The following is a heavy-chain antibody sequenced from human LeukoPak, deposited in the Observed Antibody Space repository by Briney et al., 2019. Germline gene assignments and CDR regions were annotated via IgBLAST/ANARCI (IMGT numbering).Heavy chain of an antibody. CDR2: ISSSGSFI. J-gene: IGHJ3*02. Sequence: GSLRLSCAASGFTFSDYYMSWIRQAPGKGLEWVSYISSSGSFIYYADSVKGRFTISGDNANNSLYLQMNSLRAEDTAVYYCARAWSRVDPFDIWGQGTMVTVSS. CDR1: GFTFSDYY. CDR3: ARAWSRVDPFDI. V-gene: IGHV3-11*04. D-gene: IGHD2-8*02.